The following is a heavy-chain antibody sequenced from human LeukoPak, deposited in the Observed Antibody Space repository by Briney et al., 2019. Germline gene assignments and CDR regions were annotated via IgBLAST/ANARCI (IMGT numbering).Heavy chain of an antibody. J-gene: IGHJ4*02. V-gene: IGHV3-23*01. CDR3: VKLSYDFWSGSFDY. Sequence: GGSLRLSCAASGFTFSSYAMSWVRQAPGKGLEWVSAISGSGGSTYYADSVKGRFTISRDNSKNTLFLQMNSLRAEDTAVYYCVKLSYDFWSGSFDYWGQGTLVTVSS. CDR2: ISGSGGST. CDR1: GFTFSSYA. D-gene: IGHD3-3*01.